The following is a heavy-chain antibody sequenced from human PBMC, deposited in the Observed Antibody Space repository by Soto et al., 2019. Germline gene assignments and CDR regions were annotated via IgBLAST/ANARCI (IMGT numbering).Heavy chain of an antibody. CDR3: ARNDYGDYQFDY. D-gene: IGHD4-17*01. CDR2: ISYDGSSK. J-gene: IGHJ4*02. V-gene: IGHV3-30-3*01. CDR1: GFVFRNYA. Sequence: QVQLVESGGGVVQPGRSLRLSCAASGFVFRNYAMHWVRQAPGKGLEWVAIISYDGSSKYYADSVKGRFSISRDNSKKTLYLQMNSLRAEDTAVYYCARNDYGDYQFDYWGQGTLVTVSS.